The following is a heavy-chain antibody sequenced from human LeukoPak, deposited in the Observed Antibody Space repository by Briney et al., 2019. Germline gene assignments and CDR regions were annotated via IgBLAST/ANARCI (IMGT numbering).Heavy chain of an antibody. CDR3: ARDEVAGLDY. V-gene: IGHV4-34*01. J-gene: IGHJ4*02. CDR2: INHSGST. Sequence: SETLSLTCAVYGGSFSGYYWSWIRQPPGKGLEWIGEINHSGSTNYNPSLKSRVTISVDTSKNQFSLKLSSVTAADTAVYYCARDEVAGLDYWGQGTLVTVSS. CDR1: GGSFSGYY. D-gene: IGHD6-19*01.